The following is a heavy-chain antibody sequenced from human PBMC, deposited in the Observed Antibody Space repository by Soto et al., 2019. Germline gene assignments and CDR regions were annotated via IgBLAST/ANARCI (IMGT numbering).Heavy chain of an antibody. Sequence: GASGKVSFKASGYTFSSYGLSWVRPAPGQGLEWMGWISAYNGNTNYSQKLQGRVTMTTDTSTSTAYMELRSLRSDDTAVYYCARRRGRDGYNHFDYWGQGTLVTVS. J-gene: IGHJ4*02. CDR3: ARRRGRDGYNHFDY. CDR1: GYTFSSYG. CDR2: ISAYNGNT. D-gene: IGHD5-12*01. V-gene: IGHV1-18*01.